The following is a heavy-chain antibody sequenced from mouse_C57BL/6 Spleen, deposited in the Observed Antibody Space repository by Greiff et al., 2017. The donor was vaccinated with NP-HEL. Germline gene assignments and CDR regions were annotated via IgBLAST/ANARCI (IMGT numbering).Heavy chain of an antibody. J-gene: IGHJ4*01. CDR3: AIPGNGYYGFSYAMDY. V-gene: IGHV2-6*03. D-gene: IGHD2-3*01. CDR2: IWSDGST. CDR1: GFSLTSYG. Sequence: QVQLKESGPGLVAPSQSLSITCTVSGFSLTSYGVHWVRQPPGKGLEWLGVIWSDGSTTYNSARKSRLSIRKDNSKSQVFLKMNSLQTDDTAMYYCAIPGNGYYGFSYAMDYWGQGTSVTVSS.